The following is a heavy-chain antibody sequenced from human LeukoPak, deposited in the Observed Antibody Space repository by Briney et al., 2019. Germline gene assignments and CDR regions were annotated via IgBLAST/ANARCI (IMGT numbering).Heavy chain of an antibody. D-gene: IGHD3-22*01. Sequence: PSENLSLTCTVSGGSISSYYWSWIRQPPGKGLEWIGYIYYSGSTNYNPSLKSRVTISVDTSKNQFSLKLSSVTAADTAVYYCARDSPDYDSSGYYSGYFDYWGQGTLVTVSS. CDR2: IYYSGST. J-gene: IGHJ4*02. CDR1: GGSISSYY. CDR3: ARDSPDYDSSGYYSGYFDY. V-gene: IGHV4-59*01.